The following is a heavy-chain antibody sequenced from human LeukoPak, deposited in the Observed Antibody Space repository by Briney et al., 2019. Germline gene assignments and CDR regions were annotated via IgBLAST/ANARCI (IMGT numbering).Heavy chain of an antibody. J-gene: IGHJ4*02. CDR1: GFTFSSYA. V-gene: IGHV3-30-3*01. Sequence: PGGSLRLSCAASGFTFSSYAMHWVRQAPGEGLEWLAVILYDGGNKYYADSVKGRFTISRDNSKNTLYLQMNSLRAEDTAVYYCARGPSWQLIIFWGQGTLVTVSS. D-gene: IGHD2-15*01. CDR3: ARGPSWQLIIF. CDR2: ILYDGGNK.